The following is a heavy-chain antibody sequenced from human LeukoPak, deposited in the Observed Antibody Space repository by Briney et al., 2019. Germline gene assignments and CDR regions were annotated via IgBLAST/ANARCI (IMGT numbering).Heavy chain of an antibody. CDR1: GFTFSSYG. CDR3: ASDGPHAFDI. CDR2: IRYDGSNK. Sequence: GGSLRLSCAASGFTFSSYGMHWVRQAPGKGLEWVAFIRYDGSNKYYADSVKGRFTISRDNSKNTLYLQMNSLRAEDTAVYYCASDGPHAFDIWGQGTMVTVSS. V-gene: IGHV3-30*02. J-gene: IGHJ3*02.